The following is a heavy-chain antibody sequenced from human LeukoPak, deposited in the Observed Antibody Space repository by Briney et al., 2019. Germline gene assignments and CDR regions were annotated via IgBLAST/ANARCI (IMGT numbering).Heavy chain of an antibody. CDR2: ISGSGGST. Sequence: GGSLRLSCAASGFTFSSYAMSWVRQAPGKGLEWVSVISGSGGSTYYADSVKGRFTISRDNSKNTLYLQMNSLRAEDTAVYYCARDPGSGSPVDFQHWGQGTLVTVSS. V-gene: IGHV3-23*01. D-gene: IGHD1-26*01. J-gene: IGHJ1*01. CDR3: ARDPGSGSPVDFQH. CDR1: GFTFSSYA.